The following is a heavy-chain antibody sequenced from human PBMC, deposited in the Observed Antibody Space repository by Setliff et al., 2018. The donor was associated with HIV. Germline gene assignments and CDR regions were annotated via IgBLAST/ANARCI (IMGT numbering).Heavy chain of an antibody. V-gene: IGHV7-4-1*02. CDR3: ASGYYYDSPNPPFDI. D-gene: IGHD3-22*01. Sequence: ASVKVSCKASGYIFTSYTMNWVRQAPGQGLEWMGWINTNTGNPTYAQGFTGRFVFSLDTSVTTAYLQISSLKAEDTAVYYCASGYYYDSPNPPFDIWGQGTMVTVSS. CDR2: INTNTGNP. CDR1: GYIFTSYT. J-gene: IGHJ3*02.